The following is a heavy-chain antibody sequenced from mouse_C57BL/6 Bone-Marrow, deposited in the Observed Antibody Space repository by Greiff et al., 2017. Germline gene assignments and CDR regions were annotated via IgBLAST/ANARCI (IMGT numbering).Heavy chain of an antibody. CDR3: ARDAVVAPTEYCDV. V-gene: IGHV5-4*01. CDR2: ISDGGSYT. J-gene: IGHJ1*03. D-gene: IGHD1-1*01. Sequence: EVMLVESGGGLVKPGGSLKLSCAASGFTFSSYAMSWVRQTPEKRLEWVATISDGGSYTYYPDNVKGRFTISRDNAKNNLYLQMSHLKSEDTAMYYCARDAVVAPTEYCDVWGTGTTVTVSS. CDR1: GFTFSSYA.